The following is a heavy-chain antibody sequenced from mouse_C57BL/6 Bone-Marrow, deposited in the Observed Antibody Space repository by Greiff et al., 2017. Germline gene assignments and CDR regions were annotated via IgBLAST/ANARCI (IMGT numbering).Heavy chain of an antibody. J-gene: IGHJ3*01. CDR1: GYTFTSYW. CDR3: AADGSYGFAY. CDR2: IDPSDSYT. D-gene: IGHD2-3*01. Sequence: QVQLQQPGAELVMPGASVKLSCKASGYTFTSYWMHWVKQRPGQGLEWIGEIDPSDSYTNYNQKFQGKSTLTVDKSSSTAYMQLSSLTSEDSAVYYCAADGSYGFAYWGQGTLVTVSA. V-gene: IGHV1-69*01.